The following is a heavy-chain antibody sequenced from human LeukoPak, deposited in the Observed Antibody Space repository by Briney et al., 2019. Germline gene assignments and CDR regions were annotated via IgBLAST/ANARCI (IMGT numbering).Heavy chain of an antibody. CDR3: ARGGRGSGIYGEYFQH. CDR1: GYTFTSYY. J-gene: IGHJ1*01. D-gene: IGHD3-10*01. V-gene: IGHV1-46*01. Sequence: ASVKVSCKASGYTFTSYYLHWVRQAPRQGLEWMGIINPSGGSTSYAQKFQGRVTITAGKSTSTVYKELSSLRSQDTAVYYCARGGRGSGIYGEYFQHWGQGTLVTVSS. CDR2: INPSGGST.